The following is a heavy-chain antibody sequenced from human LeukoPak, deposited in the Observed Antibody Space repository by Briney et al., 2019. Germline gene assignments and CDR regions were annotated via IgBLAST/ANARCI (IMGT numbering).Heavy chain of an antibody. D-gene: IGHD1-14*01. Sequence: ASVKVSCKASGGTFSGHAISWVRQAPGQGPEWMGITRPSSGRTSYPQKFQGRVTMTWDMSTSTFYMELSSLTSDDTAVYYCAREGPETYNFDFWGQGTLVTVSS. CDR1: GGTFSGHA. CDR3: AREGPETYNFDF. CDR2: TRPSSGRT. V-gene: IGHV1-46*01. J-gene: IGHJ4*02.